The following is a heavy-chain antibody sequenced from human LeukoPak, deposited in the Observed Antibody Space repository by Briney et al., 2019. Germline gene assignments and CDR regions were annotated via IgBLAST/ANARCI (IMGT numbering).Heavy chain of an antibody. CDR1: GYSFTDYF. D-gene: IGHD3-16*01. Sequence: SVTVSCKASGYSFTDYFLHWVRQPPGQGLEWMGGINPKSGATNYADRFHGRVTMTIDTSITKANMELSRVTSDDMAVYWCARGYEYGWFDPWGQGTLVTVSS. CDR3: ARGYEYGWFDP. V-gene: IGHV1-2*07. J-gene: IGHJ5*02. CDR2: INPKSGAT.